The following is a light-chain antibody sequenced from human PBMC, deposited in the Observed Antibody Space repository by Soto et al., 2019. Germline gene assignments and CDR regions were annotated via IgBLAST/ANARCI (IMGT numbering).Light chain of an antibody. V-gene: IGLV2-18*02. CDR2: EVS. Sequence: QSALTQPPSVSGSPGQSVTISCTGTSSDIGSYNRVSWYQQPPGTAPKLMIYEVSNRPSGVPDRFSASKSVNTASLTISGLRAEDEADYYCSSYTSSSTYVFGTGTKLTVL. J-gene: IGLJ1*01. CDR1: SSDIGSYNR. CDR3: SSYTSSSTYV.